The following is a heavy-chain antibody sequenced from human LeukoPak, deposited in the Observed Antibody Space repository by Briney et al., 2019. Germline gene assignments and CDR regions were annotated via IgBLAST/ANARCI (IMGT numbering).Heavy chain of an antibody. J-gene: IGHJ4*02. CDR2: IYHSGST. CDR3: ARVRGYCSSTICYRYYFDY. Sequence: SETLSLTCTVSGYSISSGYYWGWIRQPPGQGLGWIGTIYHSGSTYYNPSLKSRVTISVDTSKNQFSLKLTSVTAADTAVYYCARVRGYCSSTICYRYYFDYWGQGTLVTVSS. CDR1: GYSISSGYY. D-gene: IGHD2-2*01. V-gene: IGHV4-38-2*02.